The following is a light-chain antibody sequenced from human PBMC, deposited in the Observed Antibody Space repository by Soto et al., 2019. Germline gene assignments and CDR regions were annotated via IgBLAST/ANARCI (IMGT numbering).Light chain of an antibody. CDR2: AAS. J-gene: IGKJ1*01. CDR3: QSYRNFSWT. CDR1: QGIGKF. Sequence: DIQMTQSPSAVSASVGDRVSITCRASQGIGKFVAWFQHKAGKAPRSLIYAASSLQTGVPSKFSASFSATEFTLTITGLQPDDFATYYCQSYRNFSWTFGQGTKVELK. V-gene: IGKV1-16*02.